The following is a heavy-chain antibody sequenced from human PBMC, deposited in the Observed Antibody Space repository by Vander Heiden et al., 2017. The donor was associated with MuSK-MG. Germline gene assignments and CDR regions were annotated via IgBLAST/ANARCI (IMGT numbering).Heavy chain of an antibody. J-gene: IGHJ4*02. CDR1: GFTFSSYA. CDR3: AKGNQKVQLWLGSVDY. CDR2: ISGSGGST. D-gene: IGHD5-18*01. V-gene: IGHV3-23*04. Sequence: EVQLVESGGGLVQPGGSLRLSCAASGFTFSSYAMSWVRQAPGKGLEWVSAISGSGGSTYYADSVKGRFTISRDNSKNTLYLQMNSLRAEDTAVYYCAKGNQKVQLWLGSVDYWGQGTLVTVSS.